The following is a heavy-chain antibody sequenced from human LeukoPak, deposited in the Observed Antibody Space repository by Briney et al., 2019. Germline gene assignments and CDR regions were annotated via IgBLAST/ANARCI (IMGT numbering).Heavy chain of an antibody. D-gene: IGHD6-19*01. CDR1: GFTFDDYA. V-gene: IGHV3-9*01. CDR3: AKDMSSSGHKGFDY. J-gene: IGHJ4*02. CDR2: ISWNSGSI. Sequence: GGSLRLSCAASGFTFDDYAMHWVRQAPGKGLEWVSGISWNSGSIAYADSVKGRFTISRDNAKNSLYLQMNSLRAEDTALYYCAKDMSSSGHKGFDYWGQGTLVTVSS.